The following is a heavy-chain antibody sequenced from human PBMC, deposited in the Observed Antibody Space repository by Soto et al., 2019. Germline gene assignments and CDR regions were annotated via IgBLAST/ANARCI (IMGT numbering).Heavy chain of an antibody. D-gene: IGHD6-13*01. J-gene: IGHJ6*02. CDR3: RRSSRYSTDV. CDR2: IHYSGST. V-gene: IGHV4-39*01. CDR1: GGSINSSSYY. Sequence: PSETLSLTCTVSGGSINSSSYYWGWIRQPPGKGLEWIGSIHYSGSTYYHPSLKSRITLSVDTSKNQLSLKLSSVTAADTAVYYCRRSSRYSTDVWGQGTTVT.